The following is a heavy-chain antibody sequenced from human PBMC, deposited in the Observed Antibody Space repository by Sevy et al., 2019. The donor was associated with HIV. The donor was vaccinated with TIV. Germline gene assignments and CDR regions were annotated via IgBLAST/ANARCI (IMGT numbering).Heavy chain of an antibody. J-gene: IGHJ6*02. CDR2: ISYDGSNK. CDR3: ARVGVVVPAAKFYYYYGMDV. Sequence: GGSLRLSCAASGFTFSSYAMHWVRQAPGKGLEWVAVISYDGSNKYYADSVKGRFTISRDNSKNTLYLQMNSLRAEDTALYYCARVGVVVPAAKFYYYYGMDVWGQGTTVTVSS. D-gene: IGHD2-2*01. V-gene: IGHV3-30-3*01. CDR1: GFTFSSYA.